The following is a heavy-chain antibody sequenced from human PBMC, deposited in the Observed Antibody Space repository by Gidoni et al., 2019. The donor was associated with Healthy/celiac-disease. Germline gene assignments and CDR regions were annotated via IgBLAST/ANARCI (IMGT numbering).Heavy chain of an antibody. CDR2: ISGSGGST. CDR1: GFTFCSYV. Sequence: EVQLLASVGGLVQPGGYLRLSCAASGFTFCSYVMSWVRQAPGKGLEWVSAISGSGGSTYYEDSVKGRFTISRDNSKNKLYLQMNSLRAEDTAVYYCAKDWQWLVPHAFDIWGQGTMVTVSS. CDR3: AKDWQWLVPHAFDI. J-gene: IGHJ3*02. D-gene: IGHD6-19*01. V-gene: IGHV3-23*01.